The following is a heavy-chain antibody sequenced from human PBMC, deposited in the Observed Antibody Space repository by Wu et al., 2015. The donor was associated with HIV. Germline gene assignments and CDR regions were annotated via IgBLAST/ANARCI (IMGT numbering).Heavy chain of an antibody. CDR1: GDTFSRIA. J-gene: IGHJ3*02. CDR2: IIPALDIT. V-gene: IGHV1-69*10. CDR3: ARDTIFGGSDYYRQIDALDI. D-gene: IGHD3-22*01. Sequence: QVQLVQSGAEVRKPGSSVKVSCRASGDTFSRIAISWLRQAPGQGFDWMGGIIPALDITNYAEMFQGRVTITADESTMTVYMEFRTLRSDDTAVYFCARDTIFGGSDYYRQIDALDIWGQGTMVSVSS.